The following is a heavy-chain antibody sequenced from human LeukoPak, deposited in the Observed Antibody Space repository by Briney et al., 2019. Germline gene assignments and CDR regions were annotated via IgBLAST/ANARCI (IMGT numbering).Heavy chain of an antibody. CDR1: GYTLTELS. V-gene: IGHV1-24*01. J-gene: IGHJ4*02. CDR3: ATDPLPTLPIGVPLSG. Sequence: ASVRVSCKVSGYTLTELSMHWVRQAPGKGLEWMGGFDPEDGETIYAQKFQGRVTMTEDTSTDTAYMELSSLRSEDTAVYYCATDPLPTLPIGVPLSGWGQGTLVTVSS. D-gene: IGHD3-3*01. CDR2: FDPEDGET.